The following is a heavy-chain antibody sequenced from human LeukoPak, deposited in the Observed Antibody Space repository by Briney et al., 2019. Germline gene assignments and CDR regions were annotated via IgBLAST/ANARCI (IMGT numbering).Heavy chain of an antibody. CDR3: ARELSQIVWGGLDY. V-gene: IGHV3-33*02. Sequence: PGGSLRLSCTASGFIFSHYGMHWVRQAPGKGLEWVAVIQNDASTRNYVDSAKGRFTISRDNSENTVFLQMDSLRVDDTAVYYCARELSQIVWGGLDYGGQGTLVSVSS. CDR2: IQNDASTR. J-gene: IGHJ4*02. D-gene: IGHD2-21*01. CDR1: GFIFSHYG.